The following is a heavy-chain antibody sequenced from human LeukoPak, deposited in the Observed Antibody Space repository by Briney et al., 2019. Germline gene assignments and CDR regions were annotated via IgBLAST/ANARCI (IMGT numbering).Heavy chain of an antibody. D-gene: IGHD6-13*01. CDR1: GYTLTELS. CDR2: FDPEDGET. CDR3: ATGYSSSWRSEY. J-gene: IGHJ4*02. Sequence: ASVKVSCKVSGYTLTELSMHWVRQAPGKGLEWMGGFDPEDGETIYAQKFQGRVTMTEDTSTDTAYMELSSLRSEDTAVYYCATGYSSSWRSEYWGQGTLVTVSS. V-gene: IGHV1-24*01.